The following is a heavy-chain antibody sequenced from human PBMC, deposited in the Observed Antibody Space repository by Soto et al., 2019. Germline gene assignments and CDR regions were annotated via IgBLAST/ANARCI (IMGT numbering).Heavy chain of an antibody. J-gene: IGHJ6*02. D-gene: IGHD2-21*01. CDR3: AKVRATYLSASYFYYGLDV. Sequence: PGGSLRLSCAASGFTFSHYVLSWVRQAPGRGLEWVSSISGSGSSVYLADSVRGRFAMSRDLSTNTVCLQMNSLRVEDTAIYYCAKVRATYLSASYFYYGLDVWGQGTAVTVSS. V-gene: IGHV3-23*01. CDR1: GFTFSHYV. CDR2: ISGSGSSV.